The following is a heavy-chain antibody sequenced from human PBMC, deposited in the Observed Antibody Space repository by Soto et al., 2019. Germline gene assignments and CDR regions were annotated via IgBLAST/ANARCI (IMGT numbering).Heavy chain of an antibody. Sequence: QITLKESGPTLVKPTQTLTLTCTFSAFSLSTGGVGVGWIRQPPGKALEWLALIYWDDDKRYSPSLRSRLTITKDTSKNQVVLTMTNMDPVDTATYYCIQSRCGGDCLQSYASYYYYGMDVWGQWTTVTVSS. CDR3: IQSRCGGDCLQSYASYYYYGMDV. J-gene: IGHJ6*02. D-gene: IGHD2-21*02. CDR1: AFSLSTGGVG. CDR2: IYWDDDK. V-gene: IGHV2-5*02.